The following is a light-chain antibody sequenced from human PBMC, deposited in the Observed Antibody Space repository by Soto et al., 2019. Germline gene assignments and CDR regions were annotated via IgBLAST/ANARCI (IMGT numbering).Light chain of an antibody. J-gene: IGKJ1*01. CDR2: GAS. V-gene: IGKV3-20*01. CDR1: QTVNSNY. Sequence: EIVLSQSPGTLSLSPGERTTLFYSSSQTVNSNYLSWYQQKPGQAPRLLIYGASSRLPGIPDRFSGSGSGTDFTLTINRLEPEDFAVYYCQQYGSSPKTFGQGTKVDIK. CDR3: QQYGSSPKT.